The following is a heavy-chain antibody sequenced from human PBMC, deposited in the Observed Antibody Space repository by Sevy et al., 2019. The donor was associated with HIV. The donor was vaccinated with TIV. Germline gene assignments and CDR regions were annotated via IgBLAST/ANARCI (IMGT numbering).Heavy chain of an antibody. J-gene: IGHJ3*02. CDR1: GFTFSRSS. CDR3: AGDRREMVKGAHDSFHI. CDR2: ISSSSNYI. V-gene: IGHV3-21*01. Sequence: GGSLRLSCIASGFTFSRSSVNWVRQAPGKGLEWVSSISSSSNYIYYADSMKGRFTISRDNAKNSLYLQMNSLRAEDTAVYYCAGDRREMVKGAHDSFHIWGQGTMVTVSS. D-gene: IGHD3-10*01.